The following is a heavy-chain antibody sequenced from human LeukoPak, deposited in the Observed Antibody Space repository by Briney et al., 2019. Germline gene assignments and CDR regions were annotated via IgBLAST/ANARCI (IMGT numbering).Heavy chain of an antibody. CDR3: ARGAVKWIQSIGYY. D-gene: IGHD5-18*01. J-gene: IGHJ4*02. Sequence: ASVKVSCKASGYTFTGYYMHWVRQAPGQGLEWMGWINPNSGGTNYAQKFQGRVTMTRDTSISTAYMELSRLRSDDTAVYCCARGAVKWIQSIGYYWGQGALVTVSS. CDR2: INPNSGGT. V-gene: IGHV1-2*02. CDR1: GYTFTGYY.